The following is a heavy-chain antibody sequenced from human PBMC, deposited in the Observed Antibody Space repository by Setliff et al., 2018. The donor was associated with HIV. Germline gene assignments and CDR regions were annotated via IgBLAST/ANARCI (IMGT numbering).Heavy chain of an antibody. Sequence: SETLSLTCAVYGGSFSSYYWSWIRQPPGKGLEWIGEINHSGSTNYSPSLKSRVTISVDTSKNQFSLSLSSVTAADTAVYYCARGFTIFGVGFSADPTGNWFDPWGQGTLVTVSS. D-gene: IGHD3-3*01. V-gene: IGHV4-34*01. J-gene: IGHJ5*02. CDR3: ARGFTIFGVGFSADPTGNWFDP. CDR2: INHSGST. CDR1: GGSFSSYY.